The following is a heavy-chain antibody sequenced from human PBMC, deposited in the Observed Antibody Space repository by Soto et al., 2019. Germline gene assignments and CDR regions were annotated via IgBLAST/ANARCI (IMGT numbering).Heavy chain of an antibody. CDR2: ISGSGDIT. CDR1: GFSFSNSA. CDR3: AKVPQWVLRYHDWFFDY. V-gene: IGHV3-23*01. Sequence: EVQLLESGGGLVQPGGSLRLSCAVSGFSFSNSAMTWVRQAPGKGLEWVSGISGSGDITYNTESVKGRLAISRDTSKNVVYLQMRSLRAEDTAVYYCAKVPQWVLRYHDWFFDYWGQGTLVTVSS. J-gene: IGHJ4*02. D-gene: IGHD3-9*01.